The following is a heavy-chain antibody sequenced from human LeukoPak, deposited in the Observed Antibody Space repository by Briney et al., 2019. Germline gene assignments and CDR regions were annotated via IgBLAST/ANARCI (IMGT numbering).Heavy chain of an antibody. CDR2: ISYDGSNK. V-gene: IGHV3-30*04. D-gene: IGHD6-6*01. CDR1: GFTFSSYA. Sequence: GGSLRLSCAASGFTFSSYAMHWVRQAPGKGLEWVAVISYDGSNKYYADSVKGRFTISRDNSKNTLYLQLSSLRAEDTALYYCAREYSSSSGRAFDIWGQGTMVTVSS. CDR3: AREYSSSSGRAFDI. J-gene: IGHJ3*02.